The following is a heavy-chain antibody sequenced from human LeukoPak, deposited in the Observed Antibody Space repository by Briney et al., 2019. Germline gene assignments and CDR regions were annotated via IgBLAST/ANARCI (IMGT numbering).Heavy chain of an antibody. D-gene: IGHD6-19*01. CDR2: IKQDGSEK. J-gene: IGHJ4*02. V-gene: IGHV3-7*01. CDR3: ARGPRFGEQWLVRPFDY. Sequence: PGGSLRLSCAASGFTFSSYWMSWVRQAPGKGLEWVANIKQDGSEKYYVDSVKGRFTISRDNAKNSLYLQMNSLRAEDTAVYYCARGPRFGEQWLVRPFDYWGQGTLVTVSS. CDR1: GFTFSSYW.